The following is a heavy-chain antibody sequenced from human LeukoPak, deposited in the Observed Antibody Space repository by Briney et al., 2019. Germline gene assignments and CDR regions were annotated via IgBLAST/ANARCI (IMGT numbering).Heavy chain of an antibody. J-gene: IGHJ6*02. V-gene: IGHV1-69*04. CDR1: GGTFSSYG. Sequence: SVKVSCKASGGTFSSYGITWVRQAPGQGLEWMGRIIPIVGIANYAQKFQGRVTITADKSTSTAYMELSSLRSEDTAVYYCARDPTDDFWSGYYNSYYYGMDVWGQGTTVTVSS. D-gene: IGHD3-3*01. CDR3: ARDPTDDFWSGYYNSYYYGMDV. CDR2: IIPIVGIA.